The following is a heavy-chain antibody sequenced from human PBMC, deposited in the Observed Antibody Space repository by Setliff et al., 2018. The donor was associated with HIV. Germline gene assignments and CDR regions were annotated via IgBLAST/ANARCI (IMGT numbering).Heavy chain of an antibody. J-gene: IGHJ6*04. V-gene: IGHV3-9*01. CDR1: GFIFNDYA. Sequence: GGSLRLSCAASGFIFNDYAMHWVRQAPGKGLEWVSGITWNGGVMGYVDSTRGRFTISRDNVRNSLYLQMDSLTTDDTALYYCVKDDSTAGRYYYSMDVWGKGTMVTVSS. D-gene: IGHD6-19*01. CDR2: ITWNGGVM. CDR3: VKDDSTAGRYYYSMDV.